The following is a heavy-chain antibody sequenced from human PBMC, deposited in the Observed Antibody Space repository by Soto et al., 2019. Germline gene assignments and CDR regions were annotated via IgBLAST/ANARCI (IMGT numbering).Heavy chain of an antibody. CDR1: GFTFSSYG. D-gene: IGHD5-12*01. CDR2: ISYDGSNK. Sequence: QVQLVESGGGVVQPGRSLRLSCAASGFTFSSYGMHWVRQAPGKGLEWVAVISYDGSNKYYADSVKGRFTISRDNSKNTLYLQMNSLRAEDTAVYYCAKDAWWLKYYFDYWGQGTLVTVSS. J-gene: IGHJ4*02. V-gene: IGHV3-30*18. CDR3: AKDAWWLKYYFDY.